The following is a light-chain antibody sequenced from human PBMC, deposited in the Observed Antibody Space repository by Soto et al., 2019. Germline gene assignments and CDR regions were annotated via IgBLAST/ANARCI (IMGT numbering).Light chain of an antibody. CDR3: SSFTSTHTGV. CDR1: SSDVGGYNY. J-gene: IGLJ3*02. Sequence: QPASVSGSPGQSITISCTGTSSDVGGYNYVSWYQQYPGKAPKLMIYEVSNRPSGVSNRFSGSKSGNTASLTISGLQAEDEADYYCSSFTSTHTGVFGGGTKLTVL. V-gene: IGLV2-14*01. CDR2: EVS.